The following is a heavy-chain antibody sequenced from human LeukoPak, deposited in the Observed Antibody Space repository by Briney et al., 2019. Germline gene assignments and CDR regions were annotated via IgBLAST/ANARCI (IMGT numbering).Heavy chain of an antibody. V-gene: IGHV3-48*01. Sequence: PGGSLRLSCAASGFTFSSYGMNWVRQAPGNGLQWVSYISSSTSSINFADSVTGRFTISRDNAKNSLYLHMNSLRAEDTAVYYCASLRGHWGQGTLVTVSS. J-gene: IGHJ4*02. CDR3: ASLRGH. CDR1: GFTFSSYG. CDR2: ISSSTSSI.